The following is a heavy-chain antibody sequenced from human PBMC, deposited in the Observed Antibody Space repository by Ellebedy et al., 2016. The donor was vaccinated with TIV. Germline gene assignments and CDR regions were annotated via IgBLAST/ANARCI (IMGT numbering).Heavy chain of an antibody. CDR2: IRQDGSER. V-gene: IGHV3-7*01. CDR3: ARAAHFYSYGLDV. Sequence: GGSLRLXXAASGFTSSLYWMTWVRQAPGKGLEGVANIRQDGSERFYVDSVKGRFTISRDNAKHSLYLQMNSLSAEDTAVYDCARAAHFYSYGLDVWGQGTTVTVSS. D-gene: IGHD2-21*01. CDR1: GFTSSLYW. J-gene: IGHJ6*02.